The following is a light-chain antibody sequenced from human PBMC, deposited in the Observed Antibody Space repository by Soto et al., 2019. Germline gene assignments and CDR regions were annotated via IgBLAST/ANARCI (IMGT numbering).Light chain of an antibody. CDR3: QQYVSSPRA. V-gene: IGKV3-20*01. CDR1: QSVSSSY. Sequence: EIVLTQSPATLSLSPGERATLSCRASQSVSSSYLAWYQQKAGQAPRLLIYGASRRATGIPDRFSGSGSGTDFTLTISRLEPEDFAVYYCQQYVSSPRAFGQGTKVDIK. J-gene: IGKJ1*01. CDR2: GAS.